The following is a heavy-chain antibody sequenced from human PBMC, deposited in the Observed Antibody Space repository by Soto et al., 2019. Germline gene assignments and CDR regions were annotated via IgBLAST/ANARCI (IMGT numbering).Heavy chain of an antibody. D-gene: IGHD5-18*01. J-gene: IGHJ6*02. Sequence: QVQLQESGPGLVKPSETLSLTCTVSGGSISNYYCSWFRQPPGKGLEWIGVLHYGGNSASTPSLRPRVTMPVDTSKTLVALRLSSLPAADTPLFHFATHGFVAIHGLVDVFGQGTTIIVSS. CDR2: LHYGGNS. CDR3: ATHGFVAIHGLVDV. V-gene: IGHV4-59*08. CDR1: GGSISNYY.